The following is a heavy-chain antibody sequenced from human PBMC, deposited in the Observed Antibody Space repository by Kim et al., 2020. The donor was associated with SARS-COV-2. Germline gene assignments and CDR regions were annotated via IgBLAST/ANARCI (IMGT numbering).Heavy chain of an antibody. V-gene: IGHV3-43D*03. CDR2: ISWDGGST. D-gene: IGHD1-7*01. CDR1: GFTFDDYA. CDR3: AKDMGGQGGVDWNYADY. Sequence: GGSLRLSCAASGFTFDDYAMHWVRQAPGKGLEWVSLISWDGGSTYYADSVKGRFTISRDNSKNSLYLQMNSLRAEDTALYYCAKDMGGQGGVDWNYADYWGQGTLVTVSS. J-gene: IGHJ4*02.